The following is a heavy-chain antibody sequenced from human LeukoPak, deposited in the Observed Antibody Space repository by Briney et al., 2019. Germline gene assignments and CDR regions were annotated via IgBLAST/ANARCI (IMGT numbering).Heavy chain of an antibody. CDR3: ARSGGYYYGMDV. CDR1: GGSFSGYY. V-gene: IGHV3-48*02. Sequence: ETLSLTCAVYGGSFSGYYWSWVRQAPGKGLEWVSYISSSSSTIYYADSVKGRFTISRDNAKNSLYLQMNSLRDEDTAVYYCARSGGYYYGMDVWGQGTTVTVSS. D-gene: IGHD3-16*01. CDR2: ISSSSSTI. J-gene: IGHJ6*02.